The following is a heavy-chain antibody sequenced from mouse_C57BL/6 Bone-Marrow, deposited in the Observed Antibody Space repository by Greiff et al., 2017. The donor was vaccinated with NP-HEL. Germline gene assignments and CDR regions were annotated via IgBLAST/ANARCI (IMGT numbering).Heavy chain of an antibody. D-gene: IGHD4-1*01. V-gene: IGHV14-4*01. Sequence: EVQLVESGAELVRPGASVKLSCTASGFNIKDDYMHWVKQRPEQGLEWIGWIDPENGDTEYASKFQGKATITADTSSNTAYLQLSSLTSEDTAVYYCTTLTGGDYWGQGTSVTVSS. J-gene: IGHJ4*01. CDR2: IDPENGDT. CDR3: TTLTGGDY. CDR1: GFNIKDDY.